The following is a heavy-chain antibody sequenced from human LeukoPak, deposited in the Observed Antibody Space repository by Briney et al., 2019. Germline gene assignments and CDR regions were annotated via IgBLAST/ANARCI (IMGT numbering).Heavy chain of an antibody. CDR2: ISYDGSNK. CDR1: GFTFSSYA. V-gene: IGHV3-30*04. J-gene: IGHJ6*03. Sequence: GGSLRLSCAASGFTFSSYAMHWVRQAPGKGLEWVAVISYDGSNKYYADSVKGRFTISRDNSKNTLYLQMSSLRAEDTAVYYCAKDTVKVATIRRVPHYMDVWGKGTTVTISS. CDR3: AKDTVKVATIRRVPHYMDV. D-gene: IGHD5-12*01.